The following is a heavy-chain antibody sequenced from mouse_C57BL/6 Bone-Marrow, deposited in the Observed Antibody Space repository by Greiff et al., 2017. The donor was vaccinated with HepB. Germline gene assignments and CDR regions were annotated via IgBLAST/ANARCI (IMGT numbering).Heavy chain of an antibody. Sequence: EVQLVESGGGLVQPGGSLKLSCAASGFTFSDYYMYWVRQTPEKRLEWVAYISNGGGSTYYPDTVKGRFTISRYNAKNTLYLQMSRLKSEDTAMYYCARHYYGSSYGGDYWGQGTSVTVSS. CDR2: ISNGGGST. D-gene: IGHD1-1*01. CDR3: ARHYYGSSYGGDY. V-gene: IGHV5-12*01. CDR1: GFTFSDYY. J-gene: IGHJ4*01.